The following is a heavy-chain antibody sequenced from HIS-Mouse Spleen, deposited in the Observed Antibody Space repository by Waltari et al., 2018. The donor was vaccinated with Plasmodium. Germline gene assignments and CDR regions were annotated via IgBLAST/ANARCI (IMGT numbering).Heavy chain of an antibody. J-gene: IGHJ5*02. CDR1: GYSISSGYY. Sequence: QVQLQESGPGLVKPSETLSLTCTVSGYSISSGYYWGWIRQPPGKGLEWIGSIYHSGGTYYNPSLKSRVPIAVDTSKNQFSLKLSSVTAADTAVYYCARGVGYSSSWYWFDPWGQGTLVTVSS. CDR3: ARGVGYSSSWYWFDP. D-gene: IGHD6-13*01. CDR2: IYHSGGT. V-gene: IGHV4-38-2*02.